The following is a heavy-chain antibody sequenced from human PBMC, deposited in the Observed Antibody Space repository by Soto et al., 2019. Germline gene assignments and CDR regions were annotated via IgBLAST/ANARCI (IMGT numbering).Heavy chain of an antibody. Sequence: EVQLVESGGGLVQPGGSLRLSCAASGFTFSLYSMSWVRQAPGKGLEWVSYISRSSTGIHYADSVKGRFTISRDDATNSMHLQMNSLIDGDTAVYSCARAVTWGLDVWGQGTTVSISS. J-gene: IGHJ6*02. D-gene: IGHD3-10*01. CDR1: GFTFSLYS. CDR3: ARAVTWGLDV. V-gene: IGHV3-48*02. CDR2: ISRSSTGI.